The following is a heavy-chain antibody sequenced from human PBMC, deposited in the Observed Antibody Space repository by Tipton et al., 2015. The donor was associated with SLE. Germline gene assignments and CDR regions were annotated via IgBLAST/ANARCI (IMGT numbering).Heavy chain of an antibody. CDR2: IYHSGST. J-gene: IGHJ5*02. V-gene: IGHV4-38-2*01. CDR3: ARGQHQLGRFDP. Sequence: LRLSCAASGFTFSSYVMTWVRQAPGKGLEWIASIYHSGSTYDNPSLKSRVTLSVDTSKNQFSLKLRSVTAADTAVYYCARGQHQLGRFDPWGQGTLVTVSS. CDR1: GFTFSSYV. D-gene: IGHD1-1*01.